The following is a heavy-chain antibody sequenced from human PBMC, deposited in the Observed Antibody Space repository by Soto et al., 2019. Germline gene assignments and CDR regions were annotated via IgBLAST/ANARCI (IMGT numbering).Heavy chain of an antibody. D-gene: IGHD6-19*01. Sequence: GESLKISCKGSGYSFTSYWIGWVRQMPGKGLEWMGIIYPGDSDTRYSPSFQGQVTISADKSISTAYLQWSSLKASDTAMYYCASSPPSSGWYIGYFQHWGQGTLVTVSS. V-gene: IGHV5-51*01. CDR3: ASSPPSSGWYIGYFQH. J-gene: IGHJ1*01. CDR1: GYSFTSYW. CDR2: IYPGDSDT.